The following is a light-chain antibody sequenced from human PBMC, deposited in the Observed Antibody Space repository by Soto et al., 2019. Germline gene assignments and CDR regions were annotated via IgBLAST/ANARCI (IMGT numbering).Light chain of an antibody. CDR2: GAS. CDR3: QQYGSSGT. V-gene: IGKV3-20*01. CDR1: QSVSNNY. J-gene: IGKJ1*01. Sequence: EIVLPQSPGTLSLSPGERATLSCRASQSVSNNYLAWYQQKPGQAPRLLIYGASNRATGIPDRFSGSGSGTDFTLTISRLEPEDFAVYYCQQYGSSGTFAQGTKVAIK.